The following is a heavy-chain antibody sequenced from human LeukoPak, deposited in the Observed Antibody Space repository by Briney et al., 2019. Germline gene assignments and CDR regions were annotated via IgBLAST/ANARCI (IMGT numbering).Heavy chain of an antibody. CDR1: GGTFSSYA. CDR2: IIPIFGTA. CDR3: ASSGGELLRSPFDY. J-gene: IGHJ4*02. V-gene: IGHV1-69*05. Sequence: GASVKVSCKASGGTFSSYAISWVRQAPGQGLEWMGGIIPIFGTANYAQKFQGRVTITTDESTSTAYMELSSLRSEDTAAYYCASSGGELLRSPFDYWGQGTLVTVSS. D-gene: IGHD1-26*01.